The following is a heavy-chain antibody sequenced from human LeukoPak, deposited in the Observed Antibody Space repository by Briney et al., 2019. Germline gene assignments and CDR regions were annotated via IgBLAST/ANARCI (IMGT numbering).Heavy chain of an antibody. CDR1: GFTLSDHY. D-gene: IGHD3-10*02. CDR2: ISGSGGST. J-gene: IGHJ3*02. V-gene: IGHV3-23*01. Sequence: GGSLRLSCAASGFTLSDHYMDWVRQAPGKGLEWVSAISGSGGSTYYADSVKGRFTISRDNSKNTLYLQMNSLRAEDTAVYYCAKVGPPYVLPFDIWGQGTMVTVSS. CDR3: AKVGPPYVLPFDI.